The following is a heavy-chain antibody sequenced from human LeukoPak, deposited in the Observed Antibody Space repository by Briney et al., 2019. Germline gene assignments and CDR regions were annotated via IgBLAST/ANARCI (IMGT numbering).Heavy chain of an antibody. CDR2: IYYSGST. CDR3: ARNPSSIAAFIDY. Sequence: SETLSLTCTVSGGSISSYYWSWIRQPPGKGLEWIGYIYYSGSTNYNPSLKSRVTISVDTSKNQFSLKLSSVTAADTAVYYCARNPSSIAAFIDYWGQGTLVTVSS. CDR1: GGSISSYY. V-gene: IGHV4-59*01. D-gene: IGHD6-6*01. J-gene: IGHJ4*02.